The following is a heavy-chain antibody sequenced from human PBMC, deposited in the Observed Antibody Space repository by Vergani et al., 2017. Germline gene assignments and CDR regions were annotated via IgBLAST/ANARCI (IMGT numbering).Heavy chain of an antibody. D-gene: IGHD5-24*01. V-gene: IGHV2-70*04. CDR1: GFSVNSHPMR. J-gene: IGHJ3*02. Sequence: QVTLKESGPALVKPTQTLTLTCTLSGFSVNSHPMRVIWIRQPPGKALEWLARIDWDDDKFYDRSLKTRLTISKDTSKNQVVLRMTNMDPVDTAMYYCAQLLSKNGYSYGAFDIWGQGTMVIVSS. CDR2: IDWDDDK. CDR3: AQLLSKNGYSYGAFDI.